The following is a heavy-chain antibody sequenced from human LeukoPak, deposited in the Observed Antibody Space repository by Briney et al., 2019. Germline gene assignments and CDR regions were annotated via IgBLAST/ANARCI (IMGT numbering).Heavy chain of an antibody. CDR2: ISYDGSNK. D-gene: IGHD3-10*01. CDR3: ARLPGVNDAFDI. J-gene: IGHJ3*02. V-gene: IGHV3-30-3*01. Sequence: PGGSLRLSCAASGFTFSSYAMHRVRQAPGKGLEWVAVISYDGSNKYYADSVKGRFTISRDNSKNTLYLQMNSLRAEDTAVYYCARLPGVNDAFDIWGQGTMVTVSS. CDR1: GFTFSSYA.